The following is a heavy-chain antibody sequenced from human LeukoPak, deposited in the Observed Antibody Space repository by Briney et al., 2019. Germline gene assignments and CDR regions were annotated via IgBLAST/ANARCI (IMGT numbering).Heavy chain of an antibody. D-gene: IGHD5-18*01. Sequence: SETLSLTCTVSGGSISSSSYYWGWIRQPPGKGLEWIGSIYYSGSTYYNPSLKSRVTISVDTSKNQFSLKLSSVTAADTAVYYCARLGYSYGNYYYYMDVWGKGTTVTISS. J-gene: IGHJ6*03. V-gene: IGHV4-39*01. CDR2: IYYSGST. CDR1: GGSISSSSYY. CDR3: ARLGYSYGNYYYYMDV.